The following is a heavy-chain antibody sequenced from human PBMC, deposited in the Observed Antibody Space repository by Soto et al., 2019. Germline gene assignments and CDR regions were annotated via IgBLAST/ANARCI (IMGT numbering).Heavy chain of an antibody. J-gene: IGHJ4*02. CDR2: IGTAGDT. CDR3: ARASSASSSYDY. Sequence: EVQLVESGGGLVQPGGSLRLSCAASGFTFSSYDMHWVRQATGKGLEWVSAIGTAGDTYYPGSVKGRFTISRENAKNSLYLQMNSLRAGDTAVYYCARASSASSSYDYWGQGTLVTVSS. CDR1: GFTFSSYD. V-gene: IGHV3-13*01. D-gene: IGHD6-13*01.